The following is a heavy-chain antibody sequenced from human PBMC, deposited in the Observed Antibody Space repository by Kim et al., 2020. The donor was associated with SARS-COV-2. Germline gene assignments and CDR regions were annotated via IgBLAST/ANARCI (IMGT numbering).Heavy chain of an antibody. CDR1: GYSFASYW. Sequence: GESLNISCLTSGYSFASYWITWVRLKPGKGLEWMGRVDPSDSYINYGPSFQGHVTISHDESISTAYLQWSSLKASDTAIYYCARHTPTDLYDAFDVWGQGTMVTVSS. D-gene: IGHD4-4*01. J-gene: IGHJ3*01. CDR3: ARHTPTDLYDAFDV. V-gene: IGHV5-10-1*01. CDR2: VDPSDSYI.